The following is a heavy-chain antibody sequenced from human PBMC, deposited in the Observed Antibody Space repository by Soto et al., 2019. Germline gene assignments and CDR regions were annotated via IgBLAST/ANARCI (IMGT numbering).Heavy chain of an antibody. D-gene: IGHD3-22*01. CDR2: IGTTGDT. J-gene: IGHJ4*02. V-gene: IGHV3-13*04. CDR3: ARAIGPTLFDY. Sequence: GGSLLLSCSSSVFTFSSYDMHWVRQGTGKGLEWVSAIGTTGDTYYAGSVKGRFTISRENAKNSLYLQMNSLRAGDTAIYFCARAIGPTLFDYWGQGTMVTVSS. CDR1: VFTFSSYD.